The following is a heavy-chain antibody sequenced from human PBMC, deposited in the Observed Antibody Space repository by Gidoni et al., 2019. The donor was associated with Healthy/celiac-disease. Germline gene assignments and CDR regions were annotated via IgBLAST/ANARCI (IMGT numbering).Heavy chain of an antibody. D-gene: IGHD3-10*01. V-gene: IGHV4-4*07. CDR3: ARDSLNYYGSGSYSPPRYYGMDV. CDR1: GGSISSYY. Sequence: QVQLQESGPGLVKPSETLSLTCTVSGGSISSYYWSWLRQPAGKGLEWLGRIYTSGSPNYNPSLKSRVTMSVDTSKNQVSLKLSSVTAADTAVYYCARDSLNYYGSGSYSPPRYYGMDVWGQGTTVTVSS. J-gene: IGHJ6*02. CDR2: IYTSGSP.